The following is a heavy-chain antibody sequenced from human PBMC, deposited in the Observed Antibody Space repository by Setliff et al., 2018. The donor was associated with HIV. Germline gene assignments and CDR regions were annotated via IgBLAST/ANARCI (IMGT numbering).Heavy chain of an antibody. CDR2: IYQSGNT. CDR1: GYSISSGFY. Sequence: SETLSLTCAVSGYSISSGFYWSWMRQPPGKGLEWIGSIYQSGNTNYNPSLESRLTISVDTAKNQFSLKLSSVTAADTAVYYCAAATTLLSPRAWGQGTPVTVSS. J-gene: IGHJ5*02. V-gene: IGHV4-38-2*01. CDR3: AAATTLLSPRA. D-gene: IGHD2-15*01.